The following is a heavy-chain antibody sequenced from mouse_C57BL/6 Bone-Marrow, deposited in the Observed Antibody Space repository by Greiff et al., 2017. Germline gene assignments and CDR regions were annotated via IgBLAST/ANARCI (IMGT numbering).Heavy chain of an antibody. D-gene: IGHD1-1*01. CDR3: ARWDGRGGYWYFDV. Sequence: QVQLQHSGAELVKPGASVKISCKASGYAFSSYWMNWVKQRPGKGLEWIGQIYPGDGDTNYNGKFKGKATLTADKSSSTAYMQLSSLTSEDSAVYFCARWDGRGGYWYFDVWGTGTTVTVSS. CDR2: IYPGDGDT. J-gene: IGHJ1*03. CDR1: GYAFSSYW. V-gene: IGHV1-80*01.